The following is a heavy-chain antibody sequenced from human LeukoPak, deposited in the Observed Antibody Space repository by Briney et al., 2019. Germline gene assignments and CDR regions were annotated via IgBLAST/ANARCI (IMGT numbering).Heavy chain of an antibody. V-gene: IGHV3-23*01. CDR1: GFTFSNYA. J-gene: IGHJ5*02. Sequence: GGSLRLSRAASGFTFSNYAMSWVRQAPGKGLEWVSVISGSGGITYYEDSVMGRFTISRDNSKNILYLQMNSLRAEDTAVYYCARDPLGYCSGGSCYNGGESWGQGALVTVSS. D-gene: IGHD2-15*01. CDR2: ISGSGGIT. CDR3: ARDPLGYCSGGSCYNGGES.